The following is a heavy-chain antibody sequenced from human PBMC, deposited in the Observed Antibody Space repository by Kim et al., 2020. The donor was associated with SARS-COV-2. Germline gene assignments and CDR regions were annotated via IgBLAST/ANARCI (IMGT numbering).Heavy chain of an antibody. CDR1: GGSFSGYY. CDR2: INHSGST. Sequence: SETLSLTCAVYGGSFSGYYWSWIRQPPGKGLEWIGEINHSGSTNYNPSLKSRVTISVDTSKNQFSLKLSSVTAADTAVYYCARLTSSSWYLVNSFDIWG. J-gene: IGHJ3*02. D-gene: IGHD6-13*01. V-gene: IGHV4-34*01. CDR3: ARLTSSSWYLVNSFDI.